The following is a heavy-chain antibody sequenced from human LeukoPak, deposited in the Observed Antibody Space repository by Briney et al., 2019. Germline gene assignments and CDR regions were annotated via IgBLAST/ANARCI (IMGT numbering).Heavy chain of an antibody. Sequence: GGSLRLSCAASGFTFSISAMSWVREAPGKGLKWVSAIGTIAGSTYYADSVKGRFTISRDDSKNTLYLQMNSLRAEDTAVYYCARMWIQLWPFDYWGQGTLVTVSS. J-gene: IGHJ4*02. CDR3: ARMWIQLWPFDY. D-gene: IGHD5-18*01. V-gene: IGHV3-23*01. CDR2: IGTIAGST. CDR1: GFTFSISA.